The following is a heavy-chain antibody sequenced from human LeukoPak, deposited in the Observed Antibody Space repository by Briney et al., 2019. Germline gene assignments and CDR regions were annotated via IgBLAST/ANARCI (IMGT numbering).Heavy chain of an antibody. Sequence: ASVKVSCKASGYTFTSYDINWVRQATGQGLEWMGWMNPNSGNTGYAQKFQGRVTITRDTSASTAYMELSSLRSEDTAVYYCAKLEDSNSPDGAGIDIWGQGTMVTVSS. D-gene: IGHD6-6*01. V-gene: IGHV1-8*01. CDR3: AKLEDSNSPDGAGIDI. J-gene: IGHJ3*02. CDR2: MNPNSGNT. CDR1: GYTFTSYD.